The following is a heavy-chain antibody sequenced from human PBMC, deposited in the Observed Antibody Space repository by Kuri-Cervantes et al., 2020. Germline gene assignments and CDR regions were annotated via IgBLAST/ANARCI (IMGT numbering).Heavy chain of an antibody. CDR1: GFTFDDYA. CDR2: ISWDGGST. V-gene: IGHV3-43D*04. Sequence: GESLKISCAASGFTFDDYAKHWVRQAPGKGLEWVSLISWDGGSTYYADSVKGRFTISRDNAKNSLYLQMNSLRAEDTAVYYCAREGNWDLADYWGQGTLVTVSS. CDR3: AREGNWDLADY. D-gene: IGHD7-27*01. J-gene: IGHJ4*02.